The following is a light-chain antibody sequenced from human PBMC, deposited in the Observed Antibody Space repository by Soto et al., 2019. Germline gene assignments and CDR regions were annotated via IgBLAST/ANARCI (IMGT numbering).Light chain of an antibody. V-gene: IGKV1-5*03. CDR1: QSIDTW. CDR3: QQYNSYRA. J-gene: IGKJ1*01. Sequence: DIQMTQSPSTLSSSVGDRVTITCRASQSIDTWLAWHQQKPGQVPKLLISKASSLESGVTSRFSGSGSGTEFTLTISSLQPYDSATYYCQQYNSYRAFGQGTKVEI. CDR2: KAS.